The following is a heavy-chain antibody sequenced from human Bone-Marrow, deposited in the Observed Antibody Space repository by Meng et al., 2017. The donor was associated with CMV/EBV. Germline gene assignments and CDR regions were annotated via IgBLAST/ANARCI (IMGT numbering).Heavy chain of an antibody. CDR2: IYYSGST. Sequence: QVPLQESGPGLLKPSQTLALPCTVSGGSISSGDYYWSWIRQPPGKGLEWIGYIYYSGSTYYNPSLKSRVTISVDTSKNQFSLKLSSVTAADTAVYYCARVSGLELGEVWFDPWGQGTLVTVSS. D-gene: IGHD1-7*01. CDR1: GGSISSGDYY. CDR3: ARVSGLELGEVWFDP. J-gene: IGHJ5*02. V-gene: IGHV4-30-4*08.